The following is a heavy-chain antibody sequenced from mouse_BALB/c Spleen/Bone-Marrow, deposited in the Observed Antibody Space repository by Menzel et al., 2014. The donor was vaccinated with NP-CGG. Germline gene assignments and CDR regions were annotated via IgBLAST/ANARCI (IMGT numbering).Heavy chain of an antibody. CDR2: IWAGGST. Sequence: VQLQHSGPGLVAPSQSLSIACTVSGFSLTSYGVHWVRQPPGKGLEWLGAIWAGGSTDYNSALMSRLSISKDNSKSQVLLKMNSLQTDDTAMYYCARALYYYGSSYYTMDYWGQGTSVIVSS. CDR3: ARALYYYGSSYYTMDY. V-gene: IGHV2-9*02. D-gene: IGHD1-1*01. J-gene: IGHJ4*01. CDR1: GFSLTSYG.